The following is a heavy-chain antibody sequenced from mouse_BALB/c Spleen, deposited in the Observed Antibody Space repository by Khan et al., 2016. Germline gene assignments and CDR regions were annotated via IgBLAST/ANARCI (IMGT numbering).Heavy chain of an antibody. CDR2: ISYSGST. CDR3: ARTARIKY. V-gene: IGHV3-2*02. D-gene: IGHD1-2*01. CDR1: DYSITSGYG. Sequence: EVQLQESGPGLVKPSQSLSLTCTVTDYSITSGYGWNWIRQFPGNKLEWIGYISYSGSTNYNPSLKSRISITRDTSKNQFFLQLNSVTTEDTATYYCARTARIKYWGQGTTLTVSS. J-gene: IGHJ2*01.